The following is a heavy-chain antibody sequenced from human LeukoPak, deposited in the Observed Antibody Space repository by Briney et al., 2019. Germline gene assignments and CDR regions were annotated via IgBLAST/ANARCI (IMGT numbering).Heavy chain of an antibody. V-gene: IGHV3-11*01. D-gene: IGHD3-22*01. CDR2: ISSSGSTI. Sequence: PGRSLRLSCAASGFTFSDYYMSWIRQAPGKGLEWVSYISSSGSTIYYADSVKGRFTISRDNAKNSLYLQMNSLRAEDTAVYYCARVHSSGYKYFDYWGQGTLVTVSS. J-gene: IGHJ4*02. CDR3: ARVHSSGYKYFDY. CDR1: GFTFSDYY.